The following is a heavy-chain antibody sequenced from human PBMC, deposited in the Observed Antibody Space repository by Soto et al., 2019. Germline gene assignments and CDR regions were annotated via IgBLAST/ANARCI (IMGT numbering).Heavy chain of an antibody. Sequence: EVQLVESGGGLVQPGGSLRLSCAASGFPFNGYAMHWVRQAPGKGVEYVSAITSNGGSTYYATSVKGRFTISRDNSKNTLYLQMGTLRVEDMAVYYCARGYVSVAGYYYYGMDVWGQGTTVTVSS. CDR1: GFPFNGYA. D-gene: IGHD6-19*01. CDR3: ARGYVSVAGYYYYGMDV. J-gene: IGHJ6*02. V-gene: IGHV3-64*01. CDR2: ITSNGGST.